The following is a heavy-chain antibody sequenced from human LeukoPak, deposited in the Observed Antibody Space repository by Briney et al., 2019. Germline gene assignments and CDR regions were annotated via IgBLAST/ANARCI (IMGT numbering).Heavy chain of an antibody. CDR1: GGTFSSYA. CDR3: ARDKAYYDSSGYYGGIDY. V-gene: IGHV1-69*13. CDR2: IIPIFGTA. J-gene: IGHJ4*02. Sequence: SVKVSCKASGGTFSSYAISWARQAPGQGLEWMGGIIPIFGTANYAQKFQGRVTITADESTSTAYMELSSLRSEDTAVYYCARDKAYYDSSGYYGGIDYWGQGTLVTVSS. D-gene: IGHD3-22*01.